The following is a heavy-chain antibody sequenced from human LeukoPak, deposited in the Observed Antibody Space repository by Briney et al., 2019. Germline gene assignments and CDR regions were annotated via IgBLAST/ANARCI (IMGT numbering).Heavy chain of an antibody. V-gene: IGHV4-59*12. CDR1: GGSISSYY. D-gene: IGHD5-12*01. J-gene: IGHJ4*02. CDR2: TYYSGST. CDR3: ARDMKHSGYDSYFDY. Sequence: PSETLSLTCTVSGGSISSYYWSWIRQPPGKGLEWIGYTYYSGSTNYNPSLKSRVTISVDTSKNHFSLKLSSVTAADTAVYYCARDMKHSGYDSYFDYWGQGTLVTVSS.